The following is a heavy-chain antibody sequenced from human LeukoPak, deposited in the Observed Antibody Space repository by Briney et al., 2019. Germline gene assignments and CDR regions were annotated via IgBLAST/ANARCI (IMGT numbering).Heavy chain of an antibody. J-gene: IGHJ4*02. CDR3: ARCGAGEWGATNY. Sequence: PSETLSLTCTVSGGSMSSYYWSWIRQPPGKGLEWIGYIDYSGSTNYNPSLRSRVTVSIDTSQNQFSMQLTSVTAADTAVYYCARCGAGEWGATNYWGQGTLVTVSS. D-gene: IGHD1-26*01. CDR1: GGSMSSYY. CDR2: IDYSGST. V-gene: IGHV4-59*01.